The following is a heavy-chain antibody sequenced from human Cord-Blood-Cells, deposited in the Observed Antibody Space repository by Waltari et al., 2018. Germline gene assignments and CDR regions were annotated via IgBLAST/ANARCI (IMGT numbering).Heavy chain of an antibody. CDR1: GGSISSSRYY. V-gene: IGHV4-39*01. CDR2: IYYRGST. D-gene: IGHD6-6*01. CDR3: ARHFLLGEYSSSSEYFQH. J-gene: IGHJ1*01. Sequence: QLQLQESGPGLVKPSETLSLTCPVSGGSISSSRYYWGWIRQPPGKGLAWIGSIYYRGSTYYNPSLKSRVTISVDTSKNPFSLKLSSVTAADTAVYYCARHFLLGEYSSSSEYFQHWGQGTLVTVSS.